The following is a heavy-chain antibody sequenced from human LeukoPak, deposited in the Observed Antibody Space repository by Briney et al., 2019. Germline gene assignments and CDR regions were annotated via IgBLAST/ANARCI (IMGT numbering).Heavy chain of an antibody. V-gene: IGHV4-34*01. D-gene: IGHD3-22*01. CDR1: GGSFSGYY. Sequence: SETLSLTCAVYGGSFSGYYWSWIRQPPGKGLEWIGEINHSGSTNYNPSLKSRVTISVDTSKNQSSLKLSSVTAADTAVFYCARRPPRDRYYDSSGSLDYRGQGTLVTVSS. CDR2: INHSGST. CDR3: ARRPPRDRYYDSSGSLDY. J-gene: IGHJ4*02.